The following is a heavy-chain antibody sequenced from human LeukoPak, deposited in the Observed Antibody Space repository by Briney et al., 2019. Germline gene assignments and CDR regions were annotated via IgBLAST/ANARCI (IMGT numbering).Heavy chain of an antibody. CDR2: IYYSGTT. V-gene: IGHV4-59*12. CDR3: ARGVSSGGYYGMDV. Sequence: SETLSLTCTVSGGSISGYYWSWIRQPPGKGLEWIGYIYYSGTTNYNPSLKSRVTISVDTSKNQFSLKLSSVTAADTAVYYCARGVSSGGYYGMDVWGQGTTVTVSS. J-gene: IGHJ6*02. CDR1: GGSISGYY. D-gene: IGHD6-25*01.